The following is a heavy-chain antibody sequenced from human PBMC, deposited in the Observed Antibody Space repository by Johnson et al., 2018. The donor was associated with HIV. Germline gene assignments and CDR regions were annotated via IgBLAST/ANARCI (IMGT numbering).Heavy chain of an antibody. CDR1: GFTFSSYG. Sequence: VQLVESGGGVVQPGGSLRLSCAASGFTFSSYGMHWVRQAPGKGLEWVAFIRYDGSNKYYTDSVKGRFTISRDSSTNTLYLQMNGLRADDTAVYYCASKYCGGGSCYAEDAFDIWGRGTMVTVSS. V-gene: IGHV3-30*02. CDR2: IRYDGSNK. J-gene: IGHJ3*02. D-gene: IGHD2-15*01. CDR3: ASKYCGGGSCYAEDAFDI.